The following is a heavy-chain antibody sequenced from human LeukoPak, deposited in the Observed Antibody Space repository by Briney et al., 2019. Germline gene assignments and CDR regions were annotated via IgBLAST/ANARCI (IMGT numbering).Heavy chain of an antibody. CDR3: AKVLAYSSGWFFDY. D-gene: IGHD6-19*01. CDR2: IRYDGSNK. V-gene: IGHV3-30*02. J-gene: IGHJ4*02. CDR1: GFTFSSYG. Sequence: GGSLRLSCAASGFTFSSYGMHWVSQAPGKGLEWVAFIRYDGSNKYYADSVKGRFTISRDNSKNTLYLQMNSLRAEDTAVYYCAKVLAYSSGWFFDYWGQGTLVTVSS.